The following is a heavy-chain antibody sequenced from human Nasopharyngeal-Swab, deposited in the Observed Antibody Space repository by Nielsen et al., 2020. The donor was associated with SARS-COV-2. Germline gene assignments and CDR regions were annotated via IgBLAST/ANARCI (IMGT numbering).Heavy chain of an antibody. V-gene: IGHV2-5*02. Sequence: SGPTLVQPTQTLTLTCTFSGFSLSTSGVGVGWIRQPPGKALEWLALIYWDDDKRYSPSLKSRLTITKDTSKNQVVLTMTNMDPVDTATYYCARTLVTVAAFDYWGQGTLVTVSS. D-gene: IGHD4-23*01. J-gene: IGHJ4*02. CDR2: IYWDDDK. CDR1: GFSLSTSGVG. CDR3: ARTLVTVAAFDY.